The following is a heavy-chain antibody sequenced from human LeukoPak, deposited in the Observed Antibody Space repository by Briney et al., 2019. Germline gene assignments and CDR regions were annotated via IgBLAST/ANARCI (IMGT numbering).Heavy chain of an antibody. CDR2: IGSSGDNT. D-gene: IGHD3-10*01. Sequence: GGSLRLSCSASGFTFASYAMYWVRQAPGKGLEYVSAIGSSGDNTHYADSVKGRFTISRDNSKNTLYLQMSSLRAEDTAVYYCVKGPAYFYGSGTHFDYWGQGTLVTVSS. J-gene: IGHJ4*02. CDR3: VKGPAYFYGSGTHFDY. V-gene: IGHV3-64D*06. CDR1: GFTFASYA.